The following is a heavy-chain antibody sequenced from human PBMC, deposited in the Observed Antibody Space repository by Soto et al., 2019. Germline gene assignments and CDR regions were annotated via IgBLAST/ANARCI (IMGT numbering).Heavy chain of an antibody. J-gene: IGHJ5*02. CDR1: GGSISSSSSY. V-gene: IGHV4-39*01. Sequence: QLQLQESGPGLVKPSETLSLTCTVSGGSISSSSSYWGWIRQPPGKGLEWIGYIYYSGSTNYNPSLKSRVTISVETSQNKFYLKLNSVTAEDTAVYSCARKPRGAATVNSVIHWFDPWGQGALVTVSS. CDR3: ARKPRGAATVNSVIHWFDP. D-gene: IGHD4-17*01. CDR2: IYYSGST.